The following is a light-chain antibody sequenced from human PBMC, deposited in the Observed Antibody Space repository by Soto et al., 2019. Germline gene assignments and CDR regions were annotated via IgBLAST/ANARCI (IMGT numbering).Light chain of an antibody. CDR1: SSNIGAGYD. CDR2: GNS. V-gene: IGLV1-40*01. J-gene: IGLJ1*01. Sequence: QSVLTQPPSVSGAPGQRVTISCTGSSSNIGAGYDVHWYQQLPGAAPKLLIYGNSNRPSGGPDRFSGSRSGTSASLAITGLQPEDEADYYCQSYDTPVYVFGGGTKVTVL. CDR3: QSYDTPVYV.